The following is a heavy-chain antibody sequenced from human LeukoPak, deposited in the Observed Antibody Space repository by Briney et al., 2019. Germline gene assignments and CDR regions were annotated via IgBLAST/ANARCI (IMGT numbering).Heavy chain of an antibody. CDR3: AQGSSNWAKFDC. CDR1: GDSISISY. J-gene: IGHJ4*02. CDR2: IYYTGST. D-gene: IGHD4-11*01. Sequence: SETLSLTCTVSGDSISISYWSWIRQPPGKGLEWIGFIYYTGSTNYNPSLKSRVTISVDTSKNQFSLKLRSVTPAATVVFYFAQGSSNWAKFDCGGQGTLLTVPS. V-gene: IGHV4-59*01.